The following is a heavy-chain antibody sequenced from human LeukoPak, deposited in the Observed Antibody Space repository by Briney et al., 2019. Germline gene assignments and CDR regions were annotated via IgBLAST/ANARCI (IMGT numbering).Heavy chain of an antibody. CDR1: GGSISGYY. J-gene: IGHJ5*02. Sequence: SETLSLTCTVSGGSISGYYWSWIRQPPGKGLEWIGYIYYSGSTNYNPSLKSRVTILVDTSKNQFSLKLRSVTAAETAVYYCARHKAPFFCNYTDWFDPRGQGTLVTVSS. V-gene: IGHV4-59*08. D-gene: IGHD3-3*01. CDR3: ARHKAPFFCNYTDWFDP. CDR2: IYYSGST.